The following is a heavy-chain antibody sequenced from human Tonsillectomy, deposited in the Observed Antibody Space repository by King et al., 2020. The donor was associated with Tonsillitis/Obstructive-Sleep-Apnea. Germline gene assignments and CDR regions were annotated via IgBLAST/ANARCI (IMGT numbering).Heavy chain of an antibody. CDR2: IYYSGST. D-gene: IGHD4-11*01. J-gene: IGHJ2*01. V-gene: IGHV4-59*08. Sequence: VQLQESGPGLVKPSETLSLTCTVSGGSISSYYWSWIRQPPGKGLEWIGYIYYSGSTNYNPSLKSRVTISVDTSKNQFSLKLSSVTAADTAVYYCARRGGMTTVTYYYYVDLWGRGTLVTVSS. CDR3: ARRGGMTTVTYYYYVDL. CDR1: GGSISSYY.